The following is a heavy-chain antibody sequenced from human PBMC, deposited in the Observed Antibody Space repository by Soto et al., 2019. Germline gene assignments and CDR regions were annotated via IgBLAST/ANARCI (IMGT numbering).Heavy chain of an antibody. CDR1: GLTFGDYA. CDR2: IRSKAYGGTT. Sequence: PGGSLRLSCTASGLTFGDYAMSWFRQAPGKGLEWVGFIRSKAYGGTTEYAASVKGRFTISRDDSKSIAYLQMNSLKTEDTAVYYCTREFGSSGYPAYYFDYWGQGTLVTVSS. CDR3: TREFGSSGYPAYYFDY. D-gene: IGHD3-22*01. J-gene: IGHJ4*02. V-gene: IGHV3-49*03.